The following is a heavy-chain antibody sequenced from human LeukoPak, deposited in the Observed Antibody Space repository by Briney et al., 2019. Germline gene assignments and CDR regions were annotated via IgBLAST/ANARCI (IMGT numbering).Heavy chain of an antibody. CDR3: ARGRSEWLVPGGNWFDP. CDR2: INHSGST. V-gene: IGHV4-34*01. J-gene: IGHJ5*02. CDR1: GGSFSGYY. D-gene: IGHD6-19*01. Sequence: SETLSLTCAVYGGSFSGYYWSWIRQPPGKGLEWIGEINHSGSTNYNPTLKSRVTISVDTSKNQFSLKLSSVTAADTAVYYCARGRSEWLVPGGNWFDPWGQGTLVTVSP.